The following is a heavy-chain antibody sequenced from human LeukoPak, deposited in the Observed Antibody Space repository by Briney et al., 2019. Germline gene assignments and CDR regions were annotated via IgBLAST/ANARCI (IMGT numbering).Heavy chain of an antibody. CDR3: ARDLGSSVGYYYYGMDV. CDR1: GGSISSYY. CDR2: IYTSGST. Sequence: SETLSLTCTVSGGSISSYYWSWTRQPAGKGLEWIGRIYTSGSTNYNPSLKSRVTMSVDTSKNQFSLKLSSVTAADTAVYYCARDLGSSVGYYYYGMDVWGQGTTVTVSS. D-gene: IGHD6-6*01. V-gene: IGHV4-4*07. J-gene: IGHJ6*02.